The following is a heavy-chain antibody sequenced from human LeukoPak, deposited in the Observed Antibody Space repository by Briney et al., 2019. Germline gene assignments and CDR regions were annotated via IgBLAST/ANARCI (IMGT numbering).Heavy chain of an antibody. Sequence: GSLRLPCAASGFTFSSYAMSWVRQAPGKGLEWVSAISGSGGSTYYADSVRGRFTISRDNSKNTLYLQMNSLRAEDTAVYYCAKDPGYSYGPHYYFDYWGQGTLVTVSS. CDR1: GFTFSSYA. J-gene: IGHJ4*02. D-gene: IGHD5-18*01. CDR2: ISGSGGST. CDR3: AKDPGYSYGPHYYFDY. V-gene: IGHV3-23*01.